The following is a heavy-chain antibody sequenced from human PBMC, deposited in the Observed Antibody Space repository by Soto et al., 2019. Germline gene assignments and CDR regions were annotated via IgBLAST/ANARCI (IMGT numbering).Heavy chain of an antibody. J-gene: IGHJ4*02. CDR2: TYYRSRWYN. V-gene: IGHV6-1*01. D-gene: IGHD5-12*01. Sequence: PSQALSLTCAISGDSVSSNSAAWNWIRQSPSRGLEWLGRTYYRSRWYNDYAVSVKSRITVNPDTSKNQFSLHLNSVTAADTAVYYCARVNRGYDRFYFDSWGQGAMVTVSS. CDR1: GDSVSSNSAA. CDR3: ARVNRGYDRFYFDS.